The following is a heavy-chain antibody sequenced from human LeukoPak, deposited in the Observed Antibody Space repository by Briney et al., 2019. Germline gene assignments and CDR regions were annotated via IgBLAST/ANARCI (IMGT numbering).Heavy chain of an antibody. Sequence: GGSLRLSCAASGFTFSSYAMSWVRQAPGKGLEWVSAISGSGGSTYYADSVKGRFTISRDNSKNTLYLQMNSLRAEDTAVYYCVSGSYTLYDAFDIWGQGTMVTVSS. V-gene: IGHV3-23*01. J-gene: IGHJ3*02. D-gene: IGHD3-10*01. CDR3: VSGSYTLYDAFDI. CDR1: GFTFSSYA. CDR2: ISGSGGST.